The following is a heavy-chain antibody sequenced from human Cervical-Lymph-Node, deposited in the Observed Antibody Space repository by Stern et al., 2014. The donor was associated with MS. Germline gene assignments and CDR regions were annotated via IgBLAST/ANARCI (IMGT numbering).Heavy chain of an antibody. D-gene: IGHD1-26*01. CDR2: LHASGAT. CDR1: GASISSGTSY. Sequence: VQLLESGPGLVKPSQTLSLTCTVSGASISSGTSYWSWIRQPAGGGLEWIGRLHASGATSYNPSLKSRVTISGDTSKNQFSLNLNSVTAADTAVYYCARGHWELLGNNYFDSWGQGTLVTVSS. CDR3: ARGHWELLGNNYFDS. J-gene: IGHJ4*02. V-gene: IGHV4-61*02.